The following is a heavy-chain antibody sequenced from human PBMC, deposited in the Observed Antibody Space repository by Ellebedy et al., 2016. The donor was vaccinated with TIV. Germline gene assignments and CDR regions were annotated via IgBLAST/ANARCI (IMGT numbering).Heavy chain of an antibody. J-gene: IGHJ4*02. V-gene: IGHV3-53*01. CDR3: AKDPGYYYDSSGYLDY. Sequence: GGSLRLSCAASGFTVSSNYMSWVRQAPGKGLEWVSVIYSGGSTYYADSVKGRFTISRDNSKNTLYLQMNSLRAEDTAVYYCAKDPGYYYDSSGYLDYWGQGTLVTVSS. D-gene: IGHD3-22*01. CDR2: IYSGGST. CDR1: GFTVSSNY.